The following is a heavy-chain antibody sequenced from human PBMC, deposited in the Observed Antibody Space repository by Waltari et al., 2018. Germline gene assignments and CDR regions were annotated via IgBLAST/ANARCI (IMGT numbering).Heavy chain of an antibody. J-gene: IGHJ4*02. D-gene: IGHD5-18*01. Sequence: EVQLVESGGGLVQPGGSLRLSCAASGFTFTGYAMSWVRQAPGMLLEWVSSISGNGGNTYYADSVKGRFTISRDNSKNTLYLQMNSLRGEDTAMYYCAKFGYIYYYSDYWGQGTLVTVSS. CDR2: ISGNGGNT. V-gene: IGHV3-23*04. CDR1: GFTFTGYA. CDR3: AKFGYIYYYSDY.